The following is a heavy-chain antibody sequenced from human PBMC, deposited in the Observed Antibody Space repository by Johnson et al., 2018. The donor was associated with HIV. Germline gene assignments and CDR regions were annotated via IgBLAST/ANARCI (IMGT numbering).Heavy chain of an antibody. CDR3: AKEGQDLRSSSSDDAFDI. V-gene: IGHV3-20*04. CDR2: IHWNGGNT. J-gene: IGHJ3*02. CDR1: GFIFDDYG. D-gene: IGHD6-13*01. Sequence: VQLVESGGGVLRPGASLRLSCEGFGFIFDDYGLNWVRQGPGKGLEWVSGIHWNGGNTGYADSVKGRCTISRDNDKSSVYMQMNSLRAEDTAGYYCAKEGQDLRSSSSDDAFDIWGQGTMVTVSS.